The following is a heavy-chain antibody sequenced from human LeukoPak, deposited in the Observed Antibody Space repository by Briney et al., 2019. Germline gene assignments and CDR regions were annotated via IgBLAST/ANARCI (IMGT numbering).Heavy chain of an antibody. Sequence: GGSLRLSCAASGFTFSSYSMNWVRQAPGKGLEWVSSISSSSGYIYYADSVKGRFTISRDNAKNSLYLQMNSLRAEDTAVYYCARLYCSSTSCYIGASYDYWGQGTLVTVSS. CDR1: GFTFSSYS. J-gene: IGHJ4*02. V-gene: IGHV3-21*01. CDR2: ISSSSGYI. CDR3: ARLYCSSTSCYIGASYDY. D-gene: IGHD2-2*02.